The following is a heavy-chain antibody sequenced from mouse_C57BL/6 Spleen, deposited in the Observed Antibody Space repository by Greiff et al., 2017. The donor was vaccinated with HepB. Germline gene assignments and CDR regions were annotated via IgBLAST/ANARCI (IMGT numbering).Heavy chain of an antibody. CDR3: ARAHITTVVERYFDV. V-gene: IGHV1-80*01. D-gene: IGHD1-1*01. CDR2: IYPGDGDT. Sequence: QVQLQQSGAELVKPGASVKISCKASGYAFSSYWMNWVKQRPGKGLEWIGQIYPGDGDTNYNGKFKGKATLTADKSSSTAYMQLSSLTSEDSAVYFCARAHITTVVERYFDVWGTGTPVTVSS. J-gene: IGHJ1*03. CDR1: GYAFSSYW.